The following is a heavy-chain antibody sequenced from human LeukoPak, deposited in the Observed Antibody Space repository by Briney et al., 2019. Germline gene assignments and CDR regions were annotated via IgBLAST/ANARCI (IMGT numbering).Heavy chain of an antibody. CDR3: ATLSTVYKHFDY. CDR1: GYTFTGYY. J-gene: IGHJ4*02. Sequence: ASVKVSCKASGYTFTGYYMHWVRQAPGQGLEWMGWINPHSGCTNYAQKFQGWVTLTRDTSISTDHMELSRLRSDDTAVYYCATLSTVYKHFDYWGQGTLVTVSS. V-gene: IGHV1-2*04. CDR2: INPHSGCT. D-gene: IGHD4-11*01.